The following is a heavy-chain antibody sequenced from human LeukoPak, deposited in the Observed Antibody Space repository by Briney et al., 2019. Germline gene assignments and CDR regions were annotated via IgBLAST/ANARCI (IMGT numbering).Heavy chain of an antibody. J-gene: IGHJ4*02. Sequence: GGSLRLSCAASGFTFSNYAMTWVHQAAGKGLEWVSAISGSGGSTYYADSVKGRFTISRDNSKNTLYLQMNSLGAEDTAVYYCAKLQAVAAPYYFDYWGQGTLVTVSS. CDR3: AKLQAVAAPYYFDY. CDR1: GFTFSNYA. V-gene: IGHV3-23*01. D-gene: IGHD6-19*01. CDR2: ISGSGGST.